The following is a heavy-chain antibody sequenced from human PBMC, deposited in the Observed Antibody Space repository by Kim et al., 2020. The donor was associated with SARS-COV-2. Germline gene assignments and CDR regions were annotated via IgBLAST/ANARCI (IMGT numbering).Heavy chain of an antibody. V-gene: IGHV4-30-4*01. D-gene: IGHD6-13*01. Sequence: SETLSLTCTVSGGSISSGDYYWSWIHQPPGKGLEWIGYIYYSGSTYYNPSLKSRVTISVDTSKNQFSLKLSSVTAADTAVYYCARVAAAPTLLDFDYWGQGTLVTVSS. CDR3: ARVAAAPTLLDFDY. CDR1: GGSISSGDYY. CDR2: IYYSGST. J-gene: IGHJ4*02.